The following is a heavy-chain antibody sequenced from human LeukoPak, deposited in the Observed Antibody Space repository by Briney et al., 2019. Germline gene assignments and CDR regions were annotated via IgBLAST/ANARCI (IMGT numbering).Heavy chain of an antibody. CDR1: GFTFSSYW. CDR2: IKQDGSEK. Sequence: GGSLILSCAASGFTFSSYWMSWVRQAPGKGLEWVANIKQDGSEKYYVDSVKGRFTISRDNAKNSLYLQMNSLRAEDTAVYYCARERWSLSGRYFDYWGQGTLVTVSS. V-gene: IGHV3-7*03. D-gene: IGHD5-24*01. J-gene: IGHJ4*02. CDR3: ARERWSLSGRYFDY.